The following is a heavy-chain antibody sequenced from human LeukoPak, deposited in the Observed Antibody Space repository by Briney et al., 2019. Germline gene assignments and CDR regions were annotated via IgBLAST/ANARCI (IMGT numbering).Heavy chain of an antibody. CDR3: ARDSFLYSNYVGGPDMDV. V-gene: IGHV3-48*04. D-gene: IGHD4-11*01. CDR2: ISSSSSTI. CDR1: GFTFSSYS. J-gene: IGHJ6*03. Sequence: GGSLRLSCAASGFTFSSYSMNWVRQAPGKGLEWVSYISSSSSTIYSADSVKGRFTISRDNAKNSLYLQMNSLRAEDTAVYYCARDSFLYSNYVGGPDMDVWGKGTTVTVSS.